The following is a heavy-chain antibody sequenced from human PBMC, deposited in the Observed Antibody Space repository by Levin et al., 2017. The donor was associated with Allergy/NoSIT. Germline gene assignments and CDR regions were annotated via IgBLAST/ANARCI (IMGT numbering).Heavy chain of an antibody. J-gene: IGHJ6*03. Sequence: PSETLSLTCAVYGGSFSAYYWSWIRQPPGKGLEWIGEISHSGSTTYNPSLKTRLTISVDTSKSQFSLSLSSVTAADTALYYCARERAGYCSGTICYGDYYYYMDVWGKGTTVTVSS. CDR3: ARERAGYCSGTICYGDYYYYMDV. V-gene: IGHV4-34*01. D-gene: IGHD2-2*01. CDR2: ISHSGST. CDR1: GGSFSAYY.